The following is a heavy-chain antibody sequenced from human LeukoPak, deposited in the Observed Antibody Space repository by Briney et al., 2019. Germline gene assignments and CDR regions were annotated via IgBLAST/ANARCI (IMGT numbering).Heavy chain of an antibody. D-gene: IGHD3-3*01. CDR1: GYTFTSYG. J-gene: IGHJ4*02. Sequence: SVKVSCKASGYTFTSYGISWVRQAPGQGLEWMGRIIPILGIANYAQKFQGRVTITADKSTSTAYMELSSLRSEDTAVYYCAREYDFWSGYYPPYFDYWGQGTLVTVSS. CDR2: IIPILGIA. CDR3: AREYDFWSGYYPPYFDY. V-gene: IGHV1-69*04.